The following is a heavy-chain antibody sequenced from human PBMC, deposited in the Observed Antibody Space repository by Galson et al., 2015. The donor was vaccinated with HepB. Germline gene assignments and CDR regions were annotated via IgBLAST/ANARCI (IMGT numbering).Heavy chain of an antibody. CDR2: IRSKATNYAE. Sequence: SLRLSCAASGFTFSGSAIHWVRQASGRGPEWIGHIRSKATNYAELYVPSRKGRFTISRADSKNMAYLHMRSLKTDDTAVYYCVRSGDFSGYSSRWGQGTLVTVSS. J-gene: IGHJ4*02. CDR1: GFTFSGSA. D-gene: IGHD6-13*01. CDR3: VRSGDFSGYSSR. V-gene: IGHV3-73*01.